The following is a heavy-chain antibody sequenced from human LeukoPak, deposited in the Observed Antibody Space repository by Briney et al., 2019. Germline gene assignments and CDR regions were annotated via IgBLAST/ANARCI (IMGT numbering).Heavy chain of an antibody. CDR3: ATRQYSSGYSTFQH. V-gene: IGHV3-30*02. J-gene: IGHJ1*01. Sequence: GGSLRLSCAASGFTFSSYGMHWVRQAPGKGLEWVAFIRYDGSNKYYADSVKGRFTISRDNSKNTLYLQMNSLRAEDTAVYYCATRQYSSGYSTFQHWGQGTLVTVSS. CDR1: GFTFSSYG. CDR2: IRYDGSNK. D-gene: IGHD3-22*01.